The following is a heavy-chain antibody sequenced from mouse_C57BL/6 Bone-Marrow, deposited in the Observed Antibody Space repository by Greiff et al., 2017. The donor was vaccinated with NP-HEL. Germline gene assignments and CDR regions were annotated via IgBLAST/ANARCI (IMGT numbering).Heavy chain of an antibody. Sequence: VQLQQSGPELVKPGASVKISCKASGYAFSSSWMNWVKQRPGKGLEWIGRIYPGDGDTNYNGKFKGKATLTADKSSSTAYMQLSSLTSEDSAVYFCAREGDYDEEGPSDYWGQGTTLTVSS. CDR3: AREGDYDEEGPSDY. J-gene: IGHJ2*01. CDR1: GYAFSSSW. D-gene: IGHD2-4*01. V-gene: IGHV1-82*01. CDR2: IYPGDGDT.